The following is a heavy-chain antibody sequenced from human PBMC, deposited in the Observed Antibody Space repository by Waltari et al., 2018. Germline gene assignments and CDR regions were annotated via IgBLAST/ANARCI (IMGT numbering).Heavy chain of an antibody. CDR3: ASIAAAAPFFDY. D-gene: IGHD6-13*01. CDR1: GGSSSSYY. CDR2: IYYSGST. Sequence: QVQLQESGPGLVKPSETLSLTCTVSGGSSSSYYWSWIRQPPGKGLEWIGYIYYSGSTNYNPSLKSRVTISVDTSKNQFSLKLSSVTAADTAVYYCASIAAAAPFFDYWGQGTLVTVSS. V-gene: IGHV4-59*01. J-gene: IGHJ4*02.